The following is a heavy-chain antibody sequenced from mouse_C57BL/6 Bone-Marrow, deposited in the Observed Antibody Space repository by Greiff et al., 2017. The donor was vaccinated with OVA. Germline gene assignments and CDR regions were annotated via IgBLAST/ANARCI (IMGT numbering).Heavy chain of an antibody. CDR3: ARGSYYSNYPYYAMDY. D-gene: IGHD2-5*01. Sequence: QVQLKESGAELVKPGASVKMSCKASGYTFTTYPIEWMKQNHGKSLEWIGNFHPYNDDTKYNEKFKGKATLTVEKSSSTVYLELSRLTSDDSAVYYCARGSYYSNYPYYAMDYWGQGTSVTVSS. V-gene: IGHV1-47*01. J-gene: IGHJ4*01. CDR2: FHPYNDDT. CDR1: GYTFTTYP.